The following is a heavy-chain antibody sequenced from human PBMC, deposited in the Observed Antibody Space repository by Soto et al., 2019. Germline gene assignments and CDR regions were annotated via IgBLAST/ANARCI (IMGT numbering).Heavy chain of an antibody. CDR1: GYSFTSYW. J-gene: IGHJ6*02. V-gene: IGHV5-10-1*01. Sequence: PGESLKISCKGSGYSFTSYWISWVRQMPGKGLEWMGRIDPSDSYTNYSPSFQGHVTISADKSISTAYLQWSSLKASDTAMYYCARQLAVPAATTGDGMDVWGQGTTVTASS. CDR2: IDPSDSYT. D-gene: IGHD2-2*01. CDR3: ARQLAVPAATTGDGMDV.